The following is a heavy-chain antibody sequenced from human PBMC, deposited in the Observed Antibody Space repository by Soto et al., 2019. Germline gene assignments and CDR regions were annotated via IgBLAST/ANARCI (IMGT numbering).Heavy chain of an antibody. CDR1: GGSFSGYY. D-gene: IGHD6-13*01. CDR3: ARGLQAAAGNDY. CDR2: INHSGST. V-gene: IGHV4-34*01. J-gene: IGHJ4*01. Sequence: QVKLQQWGAGLLKPSETLSLTCAVYGGSFSGYYWSWIRQPPGKGLEWIGEINHSGSTNYNPSLKSRVTISVDTSKNQSSLKLSSVTAADTAVYYCARGLQAAAGNDYWGQGTLVTVSS.